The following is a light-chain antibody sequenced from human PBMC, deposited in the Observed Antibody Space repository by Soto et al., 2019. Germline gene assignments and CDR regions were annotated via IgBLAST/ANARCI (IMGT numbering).Light chain of an antibody. V-gene: IGKV3-15*01. CDR2: GAS. CDR3: QQYYNWHRT. CDR1: QNVHTN. Sequence: TLFPSTLSLSLWERATLSSRAGQNVHTNLAWYQQKPGQAPRLLFYGASTGATGLPARFSGSGSGTEFTLTINSLQAEDCAVYYCQQYYNWHRTFGKGTRLEIK. J-gene: IGKJ5*01.